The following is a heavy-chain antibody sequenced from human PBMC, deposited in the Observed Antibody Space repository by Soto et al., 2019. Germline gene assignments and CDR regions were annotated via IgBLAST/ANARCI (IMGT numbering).Heavy chain of an antibody. Sequence: SETLSLTCTVSGGSISSSSYYWGWIRQPPGKGLEWIGSIYYSGSTYYNPSLKSRVTISVDTSKNQFSLKLSSVTAADTAVYYCARLSVAAKHFDYWGQGTLVTVSS. V-gene: IGHV4-39*01. J-gene: IGHJ4*02. CDR1: GGSISSSSYY. D-gene: IGHD2-15*01. CDR3: ARLSVAAKHFDY. CDR2: IYYSGST.